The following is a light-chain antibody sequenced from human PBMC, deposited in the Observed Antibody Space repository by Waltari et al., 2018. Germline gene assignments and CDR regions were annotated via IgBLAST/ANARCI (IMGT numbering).Light chain of an antibody. CDR1: QNINSW. Sequence: DIQMTQSPSTLSASVGDRVTITCRASQNINSWLAWYQQKPGKATKFLIYKASSLESGVPSRFSVSGSGTEFSLTISSLQPDDFGTYYCQQYNSYPLTFGQGTKVEIK. CDR2: KAS. J-gene: IGKJ1*01. V-gene: IGKV1-5*03. CDR3: QQYNSYPLT.